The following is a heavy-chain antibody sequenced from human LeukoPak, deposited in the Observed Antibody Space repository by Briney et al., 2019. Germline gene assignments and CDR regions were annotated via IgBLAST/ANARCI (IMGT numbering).Heavy chain of an antibody. CDR1: GGSFSNYY. CDR3: ARREWGGGPSALGV. J-gene: IGHJ4*02. V-gene: IGHV4-34*12. Sequence: PSETLSLTCDVYGGSFSNYYWTWIRQPPGKRLEWVGEILHSGRTNYNPSLKSRVTISVDTSKKQFSLRLNSVTAADTGLYYCARREWGGGPSALGVWGQGTLVTVSS. D-gene: IGHD4-23*01. CDR2: ILHSGRT.